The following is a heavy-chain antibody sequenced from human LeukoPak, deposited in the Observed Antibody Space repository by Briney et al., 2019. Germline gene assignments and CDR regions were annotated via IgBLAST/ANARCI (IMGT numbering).Heavy chain of an antibody. CDR3: ARGGLWANFDY. CDR2: IYYSGST. J-gene: IGHJ4*02. CDR1: GGSISSYY. V-gene: IGHV4-59*01. D-gene: IGHD3-16*01. Sequence: SETLSLTCTVSGGSISSYYWSWIRQPPGKGLEWIGYIYYSGSTNYNPSLKSRVTISVDTFKNQFSLKLSSVTAADTAVYYCARGGLWANFDYWGQGTLVTVSS.